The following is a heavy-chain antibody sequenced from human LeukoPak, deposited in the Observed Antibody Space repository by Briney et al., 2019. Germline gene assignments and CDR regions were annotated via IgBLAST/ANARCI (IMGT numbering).Heavy chain of an antibody. CDR1: GFTFRGYA. Sequence: PGGSLRLSCAVSGFTFRGYAMTWVRQAPGKGLEWVAHIKQDGSEKYYVDSVKGRFTISRDNAKNSLYLQMNSLRAEDTAVYYCARVWPSYYDSSGYFLDYWGQGTLVTVSS. CDR2: IKQDGSEK. V-gene: IGHV3-7*01. J-gene: IGHJ4*02. CDR3: ARVWPSYYDSSGYFLDY. D-gene: IGHD3-22*01.